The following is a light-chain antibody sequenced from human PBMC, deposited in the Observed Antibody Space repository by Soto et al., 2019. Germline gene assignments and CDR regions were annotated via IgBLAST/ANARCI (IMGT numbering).Light chain of an antibody. CDR1: QSVSSY. CDR3: QQRSNWPPWT. CDR2: DAS. J-gene: IGKJ1*01. Sequence: EIVVTQSPATLSLSPGERATLSCRASQSVSSYLAWYQQKPGQAPRLLIYDASNRATGIPARFSGSGSGTDFTLTISSIEPEDVAVYYCQQRSNWPPWTFGQGTKVEIK. V-gene: IGKV3-11*01.